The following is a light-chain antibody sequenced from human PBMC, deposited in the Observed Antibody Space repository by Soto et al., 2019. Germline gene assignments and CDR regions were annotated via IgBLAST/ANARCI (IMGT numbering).Light chain of an antibody. CDR2: EVS. V-gene: IGLV2-14*01. CDR3: SSYTSSNTLM. CDR1: GSDVGGYDY. Sequence: QSALTQPASVSGSPGQSITISCTGTGSDVGGYDYVSWYQQHPSKAPKLIIYEVSDRPSGVSNRFSGSKSGNTASLTISGLQAEDEADYYCSSYTSSNTLMFGGGTKLTVL. J-gene: IGLJ3*02.